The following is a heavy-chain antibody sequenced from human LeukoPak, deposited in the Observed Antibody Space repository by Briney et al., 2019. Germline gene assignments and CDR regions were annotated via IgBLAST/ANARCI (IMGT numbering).Heavy chain of an antibody. V-gene: IGHV3-23*01. CDR1: EFTLGRYA. D-gene: IGHD3-22*01. CDR2: ISANGANT. Sequence: GGSLRLSCAASEFTLGRYAMSWVRQAPGKGLEWVSGISANGANTHYAESVRGRFIISRDNSKNTLYLQMNSLRAGDTALYFCAKYHNPDSTGPFHWGQGTLVTVSS. CDR3: AKYHNPDSTGPFH. J-gene: IGHJ4*02.